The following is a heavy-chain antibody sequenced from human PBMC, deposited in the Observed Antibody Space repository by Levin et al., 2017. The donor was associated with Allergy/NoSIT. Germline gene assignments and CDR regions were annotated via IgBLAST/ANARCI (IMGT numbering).Heavy chain of an antibody. J-gene: IGHJ6*03. CDR2: IYVTGST. CDR1: GDSISRGFYY. V-gene: IGHV4-61*02. CDR3: AGDVEGLSGYKPYCYMDV. D-gene: IGHD5-12*01. Sequence: SETLSLTCSVSGDSISRGFYYWSWIRQPAGEGLEWIGRIYVTGSTTYSPSLKSRVTISLDRSKDQVSLKINSVTAADTAVYYGAGDVEGLSGYKPYCYMDVWGKGTTVTVSS.